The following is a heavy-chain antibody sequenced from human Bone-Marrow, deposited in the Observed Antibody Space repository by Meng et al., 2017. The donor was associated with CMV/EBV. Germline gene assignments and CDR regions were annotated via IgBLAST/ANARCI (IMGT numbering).Heavy chain of an antibody. V-gene: IGHV4-39*07. CDR1: GGSISSSGYY. Sequence: GSLRLSCTVSGGSISSSGYYWGWIRQPPGKGLEWIGSIYYGGSTYYNPSLKSRVTISVDPSKNQFSLKLSSVTAADTVVYYWARYYIVATGSFYYYYGMDVWGQGTTVTVSS. J-gene: IGHJ6*02. CDR2: IYYGGST. CDR3: ARYYIVATGSFYYYYGMDV. D-gene: IGHD5-12*01.